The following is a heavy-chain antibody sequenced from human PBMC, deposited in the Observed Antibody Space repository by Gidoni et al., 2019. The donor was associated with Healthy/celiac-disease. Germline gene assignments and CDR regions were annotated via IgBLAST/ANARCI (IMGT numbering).Heavy chain of an antibody. J-gene: IGHJ4*02. D-gene: IGHD2-21*01. Sequence: QMQLVQSGPEVKKPGPSVKVSCKASGFTFPSSALQWVRQARGQRLEWIGWIVVGSSNTNYAQKFQERVTITRDMSTSTAYMELSSLRSEDTAVYYCAADGPLAYCGGDCYFVYYWGQGTLVTVSS. CDR3: AADGPLAYCGGDCYFVYY. CDR2: IVVGSSNT. V-gene: IGHV1-58*01. CDR1: GFTFPSSA.